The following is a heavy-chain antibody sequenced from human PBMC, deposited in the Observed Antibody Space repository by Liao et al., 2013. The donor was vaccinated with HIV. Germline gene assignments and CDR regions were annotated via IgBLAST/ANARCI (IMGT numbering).Heavy chain of an antibody. CDR2: IYTSGAT. Sequence: QVQLQESGPGLVKPSETLSLTCTVSGGSISSYYWSWIRQPAGKGLDWIGRIYTSGATNYNPSLKSRVTISIDTSKTQFSLRLNSVTAADTAMYYCARELWSGFPRLDSWGQGTLVTVSS. J-gene: IGHJ4*02. D-gene: IGHD3-3*01. CDR1: GGSISSYY. V-gene: IGHV4-4*07. CDR3: ARELWSGFPRLDS.